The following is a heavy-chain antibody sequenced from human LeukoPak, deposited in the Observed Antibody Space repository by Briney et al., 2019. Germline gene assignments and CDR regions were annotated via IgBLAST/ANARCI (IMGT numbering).Heavy chain of an antibody. CDR3: ARGDYGDPTDYYYYYMDV. CDR1: GGSISSGSYY. D-gene: IGHD4-17*01. V-gene: IGHV4-61*02. Sequence: PSQTLSLTCTVSGGSISSGSYYWSWIRQPAGKGLEWIGRIYTGGSTNYNPSLKSRVTISVDTSKNQFSLKLSSVTAAGTAVYYCARGDYGDPTDYYYYYMDVWGKGTTVTISS. J-gene: IGHJ6*03. CDR2: IYTGGST.